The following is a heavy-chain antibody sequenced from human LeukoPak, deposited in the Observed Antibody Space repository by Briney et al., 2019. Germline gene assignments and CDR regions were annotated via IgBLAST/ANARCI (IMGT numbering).Heavy chain of an antibody. V-gene: IGHV3-30*02. J-gene: IGHJ5*02. CDR2: ISYDGSKK. CDR3: TKGLLS. CDR1: GFTFSISD. Sequence: GGSLRLSCAASGFTFSISDMHWVRQAPGKGLQWVAFISYDGSKKHCADSVQGRCTISRDNSKNTLFLQLNSLRADDTAVFYCTKGLLSWGQGTLLTVAA.